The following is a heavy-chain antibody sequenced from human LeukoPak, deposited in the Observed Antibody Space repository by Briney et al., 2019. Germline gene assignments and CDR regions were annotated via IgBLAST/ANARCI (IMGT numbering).Heavy chain of an antibody. CDR3: ARLTTVTTEDY. J-gene: IGHJ4*02. D-gene: IGHD4-17*01. CDR1: GGSFSGYY. CDR2: INHSGRS. V-gene: IGHV4-34*01. Sequence: SETLSLTCAVYGGSFSGYYWSWIRQPPGKGREWIGEINHSGRSNYNPSLKSRVTISVDTSKNQFPLKLSSVTAADTAVYYCARLTTVTTEDYWGQGTLVTASS.